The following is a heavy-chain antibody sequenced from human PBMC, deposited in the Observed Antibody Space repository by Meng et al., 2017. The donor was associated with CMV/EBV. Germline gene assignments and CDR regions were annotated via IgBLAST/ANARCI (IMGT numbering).Heavy chain of an antibody. J-gene: IGHJ5*02. Sequence: ASVKVSCKASGYTFTGYYMHWVRQAPGQGLEWMGWINPNSGGTNYAQKFQGRVTMTRDTSIRTAYMELSRLRSDDTAVYYCARVDCSSTSCYLRFDPWGQGTLVTVSS. CDR1: GYTFTGYY. V-gene: IGHV1-2*02. CDR2: INPNSGGT. CDR3: ARVDCSSTSCYLRFDP. D-gene: IGHD2-2*01.